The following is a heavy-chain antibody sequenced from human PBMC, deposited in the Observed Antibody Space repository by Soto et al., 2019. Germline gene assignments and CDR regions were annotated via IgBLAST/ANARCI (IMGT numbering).Heavy chain of an antibody. J-gene: IGHJ4*02. Sequence: VGSLRLSCAASGFTFTNYWLSWVRQAPGKGLEWVANIKQDGGEKYYVDSVKGRFTISRDNAKNSLYLQMNSLRAEDTAVYYCAREVYATPFDYWGQGTLVTVSS. V-gene: IGHV3-7*01. D-gene: IGHD2-8*01. CDR2: IKQDGGEK. CDR3: AREVYATPFDY. CDR1: GFTFTNYW.